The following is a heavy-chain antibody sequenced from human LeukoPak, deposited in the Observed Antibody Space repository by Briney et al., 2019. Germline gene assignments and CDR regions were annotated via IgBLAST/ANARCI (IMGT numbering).Heavy chain of an antibody. CDR2: ISYDGSNK. CDR1: GFTFSSYA. Sequence: PGGSLRLSCAAPGFTFSSYAMHWVRQAPGKGLEWVAVISYDGSNKYYADSVKGRFTISRDNSKNTLYLQMNSLRAEDTAVYYCAKVGGIAVAGPLDYWGQGTLVTVSS. J-gene: IGHJ4*02. V-gene: IGHV3-30*04. D-gene: IGHD6-19*01. CDR3: AKVGGIAVAGPLDY.